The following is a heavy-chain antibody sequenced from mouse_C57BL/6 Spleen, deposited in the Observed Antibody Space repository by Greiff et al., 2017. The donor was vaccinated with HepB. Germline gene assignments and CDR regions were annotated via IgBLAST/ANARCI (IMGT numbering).Heavy chain of an antibody. J-gene: IGHJ4*01. V-gene: IGHV1-82*01. CDR1: GYAFSSSW. Sequence: VQLQQSGPELVKPGASVKISCKASGYAFSSSWMNWVKQRPGKGLEWIGRIYPGDGDTNYNGKFKGKATLTADKSSSTAYMQLSSLTSEDSAVYFCARGVFTTVPYYYAMDYWGQGTSVTVSS. D-gene: IGHD1-1*01. CDR2: IYPGDGDT. CDR3: ARGVFTTVPYYYAMDY.